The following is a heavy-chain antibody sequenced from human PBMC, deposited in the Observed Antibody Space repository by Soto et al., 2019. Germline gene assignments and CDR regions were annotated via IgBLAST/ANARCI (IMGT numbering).Heavy chain of an antibody. CDR3: ARGSMTMRVSD. V-gene: IGHV4-59*01. CDR2: IYYSGST. CDR1: GGSISSYY. J-gene: IGHJ4*02. D-gene: IGHD3-22*01. Sequence: SETLSLTCTVSGGSISSYYWSWIRQPPGKGLEWIGYIYYSGSTNYNPSLKSRVTISVDTSKNQFSLKLSSVTAADTAVYYCARGSMTMRVSDWGQGTLVTVSS.